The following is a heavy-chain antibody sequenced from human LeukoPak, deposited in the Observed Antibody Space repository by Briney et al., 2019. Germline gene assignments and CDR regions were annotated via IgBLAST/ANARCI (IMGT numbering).Heavy chain of an antibody. J-gene: IGHJ3*02. Sequence: SVKVSCKASRGTLSSHAISWVRQAPGQGLEWMGKIIPIVDIKNNAQKFQGRVTITADMSTSTAYMELSGLRSDDTAVYYCARQMATIGMNHDALEIWGQGTMVTVSS. D-gene: IGHD5-24*01. CDR1: RGTLSSHA. CDR3: ARQMATIGMNHDALEI. CDR2: IIPIVDIK. V-gene: IGHV1-69*04.